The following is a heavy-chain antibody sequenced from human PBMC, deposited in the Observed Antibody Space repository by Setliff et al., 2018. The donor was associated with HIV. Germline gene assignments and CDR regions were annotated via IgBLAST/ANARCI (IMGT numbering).Heavy chain of an antibody. J-gene: IGHJ6*03. D-gene: IGHD5-18*01. Sequence: VASVKVSCKASGYTFTSYGISWVRQAPGQGLEWMGWISAYNGNTNYAQKLQGRVTMTTDTSTSTAYMELRSLRSDDTAVYYCASRSYGSSDDYYYMDVWGKGTTVTVSS. CDR2: ISAYNGNT. CDR1: GYTFTSYG. V-gene: IGHV1-18*01. CDR3: ASRSYGSSDDYYYMDV.